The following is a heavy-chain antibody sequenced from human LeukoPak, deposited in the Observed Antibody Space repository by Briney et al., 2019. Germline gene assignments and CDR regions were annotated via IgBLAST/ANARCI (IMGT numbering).Heavy chain of an antibody. D-gene: IGHD6-19*01. J-gene: IGHJ3*02. V-gene: IGHV3-30-3*01. CDR3: ARSGVQSQWLLTYDAFDI. CDR2: ISYDGSNK. Sequence: GGSLRLSCAASGVTFSSYAMHWGGQAPGKGVEWVAVISYDGSNKYSADSVKALFTISRDNSKNPLFVQMNSLRTEDTAVYYCARSGVQSQWLLTYDAFDIWGQGTMVTVSS. CDR1: GVTFSSYA.